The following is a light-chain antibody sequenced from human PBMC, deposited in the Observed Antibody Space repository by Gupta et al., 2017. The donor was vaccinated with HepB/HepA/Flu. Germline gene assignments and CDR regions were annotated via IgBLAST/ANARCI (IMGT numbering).Light chain of an antibody. CDR1: QDINSY. CDR3: QQVNSYAIT. CDR2: SAS. V-gene: IGKV1-9*01. J-gene: IGKJ5*01. Sequence: DIQLTQSPSFLSASVGDRVTITCRASQDINSYLIWYQQKPGKAPNLLIYSASTLQGGVPSRFSGTGPGTEFTLRIRSLQPEDFATYYCQQVNSYAITFGQGTLLDIK.